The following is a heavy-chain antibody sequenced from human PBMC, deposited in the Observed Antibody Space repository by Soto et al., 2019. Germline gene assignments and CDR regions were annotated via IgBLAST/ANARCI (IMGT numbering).Heavy chain of an antibody. CDR1: GFTFSSYA. V-gene: IGHV3-30-3*01. CDR3: ASQRAYSSGWFTDNYYYYYGMDV. CDR2: ISYDGSNK. Sequence: GGSLRLSCAASGFTFSSYAMHWVRQAPGKGLEWVAVISYDGSNKYYADSVKGRFTISRDNSKNTLYLQMNSLRAEDTAVYYCASQRAYSSGWFTDNYYYYYGMDVWGQGATVTVSS. J-gene: IGHJ6*02. D-gene: IGHD6-19*01.